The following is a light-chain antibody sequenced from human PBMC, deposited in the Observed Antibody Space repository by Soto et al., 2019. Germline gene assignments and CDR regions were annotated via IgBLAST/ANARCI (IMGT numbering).Light chain of an antibody. CDR1: QGVSSN. J-gene: IGKJ2*01. CDR3: QQYNNWTPYT. CDR2: GAS. V-gene: IGKV3-15*01. Sequence: EIVMTQSPATLSVSPGERATLSCRASQGVSSNLAWYQQKPGQAPRLHIYGASTRATGIPARFSGSGSGTEFTLTISSLQSEDFAVYYCQQYNNWTPYTFGQGTKLEIK.